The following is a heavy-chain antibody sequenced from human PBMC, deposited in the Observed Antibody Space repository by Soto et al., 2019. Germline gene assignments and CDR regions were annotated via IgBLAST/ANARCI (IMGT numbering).Heavy chain of an antibody. V-gene: IGHV4-30-2*01. CDR2: IYHSGST. Sequence: SWSLALRCAACGGCMWSGGYAGTWIRQPPGKGLEWIGYIYHSGSTYYNPSLKSRVTISVDRSKNQFSLKLSSVTAADTAVYYCARGMTTVTTIDYWGQGTLVTVSS. CDR1: GGCMWSGGYA. D-gene: IGHD4-4*01. J-gene: IGHJ4*02. CDR3: ARGMTTVTTIDY.